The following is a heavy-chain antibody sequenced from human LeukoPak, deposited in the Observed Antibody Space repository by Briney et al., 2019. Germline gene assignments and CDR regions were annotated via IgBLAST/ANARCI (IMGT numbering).Heavy chain of an antibody. CDR1: GFTFHEYT. J-gene: IGHJ5*01. V-gene: IGHV3-43*01. Sequence: GGSLRLSCAAAGFTFHEYTMHWVRQAPGKGLGWVSLVTEDGDDSDYADSLKGRFTTSRDNTRNSMVLQMNSLRDEDTAFYFCAKGQRTADLFDSWGQGTLVTVYS. CDR2: VTEDGDDS. CDR3: AKGQRTADLFDS. D-gene: IGHD2-2*01.